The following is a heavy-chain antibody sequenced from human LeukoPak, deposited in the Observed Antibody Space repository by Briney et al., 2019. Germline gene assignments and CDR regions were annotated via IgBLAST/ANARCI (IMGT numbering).Heavy chain of an antibody. Sequence: GVALRLSCAASGFTFTDYWMHWVRQAPGKGLVWVSIINTDTRGTYYADSVKGRFTISRDNAKNTLYLQMNSLRAEDTAVYYCARAGAYHFDNWGQGTLVTVSS. CDR1: GFTFTDYW. J-gene: IGHJ4*02. V-gene: IGHV3-74*01. CDR3: ARAGAYHFDN. CDR2: INTDTRGT. D-gene: IGHD3-16*01.